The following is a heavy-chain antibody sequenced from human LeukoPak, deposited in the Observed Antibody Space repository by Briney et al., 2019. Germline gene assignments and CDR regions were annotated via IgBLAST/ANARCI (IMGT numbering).Heavy chain of an antibody. D-gene: IGHD2-2*02. V-gene: IGHV5-51*01. J-gene: IGHJ3*02. Sequence: GESLKISCKGSGYSFTSYWIGWVRQMPGKGLEWVGIIYPGDSDTRYSPSFQGQVTISADKSISTAYLQWSSLKASDTAMYYCARQGASVAIPGYDAFDIWGQGTMVTASS. CDR1: GYSFTSYW. CDR2: IYPGDSDT. CDR3: ARQGASVAIPGYDAFDI.